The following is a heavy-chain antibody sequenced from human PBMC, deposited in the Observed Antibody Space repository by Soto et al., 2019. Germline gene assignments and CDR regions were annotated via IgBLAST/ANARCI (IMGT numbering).Heavy chain of an antibody. J-gene: IGHJ6*02. D-gene: IGHD6-13*01. CDR1: GGSISSSSYY. V-gene: IGHV4-39*01. CDR2: IYYSGST. CDR3: ARLSSSFGMDV. Sequence: PSETLSLTCTVSGGSISSSSYYWGWIRQPPGKGLEWIGSIYYSGSTYYNPSLKSRVTISVDTSKNQFSLKLSSVTAADTAVYYCARLSSSFGMDVWGQGTTVTVS.